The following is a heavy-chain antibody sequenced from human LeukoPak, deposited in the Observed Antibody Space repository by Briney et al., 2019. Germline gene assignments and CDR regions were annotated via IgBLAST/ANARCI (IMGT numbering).Heavy chain of an antibody. CDR1: GGSFSGYY. J-gene: IGHJ6*04. CDR3: ARNSYYDFWSGYYTVIPHTDV. D-gene: IGHD3-3*01. Sequence: SETLSLTCAVYGGSFSGYYWSWIRQPPGKGLEWIGEINHSGSTNYNPSLKSRVTISVDTSKNQFSLKLSSVTAADTAVYYCARNSYYDFWSGYYTVIPHTDVRGKGTTVTVSS. CDR2: INHSGST. V-gene: IGHV4-34*01.